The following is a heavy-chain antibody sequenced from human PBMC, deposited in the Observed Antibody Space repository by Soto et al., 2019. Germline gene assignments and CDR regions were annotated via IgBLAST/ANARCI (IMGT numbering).Heavy chain of an antibody. D-gene: IGHD2-2*01. Sequence: EVQVVESGGGLVQPGGSLRLSCVASGFTFSTYWMTWVRQAPGKGLEWVANIKQGGSETHYVDSVKGRFTISRDNAKNSLYLQMNRLRAEDTAVYYCARGTFGGYDSWGQGTLGTVSS. V-gene: IGHV3-7*01. CDR2: IKQGGSET. CDR1: GFTFSTYW. J-gene: IGHJ5*01. CDR3: ARGTFGGYDS.